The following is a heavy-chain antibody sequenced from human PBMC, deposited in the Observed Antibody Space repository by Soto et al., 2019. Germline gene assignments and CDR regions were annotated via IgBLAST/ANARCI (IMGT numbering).Heavy chain of an antibody. CDR3: ARGSSGPAYGMDV. D-gene: IGHD6-19*01. CDR2: IIPIFGKA. CDR1: GGTFSSYA. V-gene: IGHV1-69*06. Sequence: QVQLVQSGAEVKKPGSSVKVSCKASGGTFSSYAISCVRQAPGQGLEWMGGIIPIFGKANYAQKFQGSVTITADTSTSTAYMELSSLRSEDTAVYYCARGSSGPAYGMDVWGQGTTVTVSS. J-gene: IGHJ6*02.